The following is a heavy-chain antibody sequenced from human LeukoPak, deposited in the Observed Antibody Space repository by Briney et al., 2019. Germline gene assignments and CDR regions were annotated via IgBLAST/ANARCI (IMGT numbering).Heavy chain of an antibody. D-gene: IGHD6-19*01. CDR1: GFTFSSYS. V-gene: IGHV3-48*01. Sequence: GGSLRLSCAASGFTFSSYSMNWVRQAPGKGLEWVSYISSSSSTIYYADSVKGRFTISRDNAKNSLYLQMNSLRAEDTAVYYCARDSSGWYHHIDYWGQRTLVTVSS. J-gene: IGHJ4*02. CDR2: ISSSSSTI. CDR3: ARDSSGWYHHIDY.